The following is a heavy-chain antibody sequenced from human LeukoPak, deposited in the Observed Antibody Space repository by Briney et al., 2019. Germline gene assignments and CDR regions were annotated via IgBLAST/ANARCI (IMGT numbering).Heavy chain of an antibody. J-gene: IGHJ6*02. CDR2: INPNSGGT. CDR1: GYTFTGYY. D-gene: IGHD4-17*01. V-gene: IGHV1-2*02. Sequence: ASVKVSCTASGYTFTGYYMHWVRQAPGQGLEWMGWINPNSGGTNYAQKFQGRVTMTRDTSISTAYMELSRLRSDDTAVYYCARDQGTPYTVTYYYYGMDVWGQGTTVTVSS. CDR3: ARDQGTPYTVTYYYYGMDV.